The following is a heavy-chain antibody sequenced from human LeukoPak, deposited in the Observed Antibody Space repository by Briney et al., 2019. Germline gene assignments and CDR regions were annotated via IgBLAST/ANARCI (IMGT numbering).Heavy chain of an antibody. Sequence: LGGSLRLSCAASGFTFSSYAMHWVRQAPGKGLEWGAVISYDGSNKYYADSVKGRFTISRDNSKNTLYLQMNSVRAEDTSMYSCAREGLWAPAHYMDVWGKGTTVTVSS. D-gene: IGHD4/OR15-4a*01. J-gene: IGHJ6*03. CDR1: GFTFSSYA. CDR2: ISYDGSNK. CDR3: AREGLWAPAHYMDV. V-gene: IGHV3-30*04.